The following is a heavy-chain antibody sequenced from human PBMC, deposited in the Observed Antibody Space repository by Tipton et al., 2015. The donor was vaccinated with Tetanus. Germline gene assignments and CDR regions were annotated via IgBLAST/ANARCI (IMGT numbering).Heavy chain of an antibody. J-gene: IGHJ2*01. Sequence: TLSLTCTVSGGSISSSSYYWGWIRQPPGKGLEWIGSIYYSGSTYYNPSLKSRVTISVDTSKNQFSLKLSPVTAADTAVYYCASTIESAAANWYFDLWGCGTLVTVSS. CDR1: GGSISSSSYY. CDR2: IYYSGST. V-gene: IGHV4-39*01. CDR3: ASTIESAAANWYFDL. D-gene: IGHD2-2*01.